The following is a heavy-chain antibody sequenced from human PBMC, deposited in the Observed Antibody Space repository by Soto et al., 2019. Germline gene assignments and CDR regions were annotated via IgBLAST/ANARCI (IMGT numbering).Heavy chain of an antibody. CDR3: ARDKSSGYYWYDAFDI. CDR2: ISSSSSYI. J-gene: IGHJ3*02. Sequence: PGGSLRLSCAASGFTFISYSMNWVRQAPGKGLEWVSSISSSSSYIYYADSVRGRFTISRDNAKNSLYLQMNSLRAEDTAVYYCARDKSSGYYWYDAFDIWGQGTMVTVS. CDR1: GFTFISYS. D-gene: IGHD3-22*01. V-gene: IGHV3-21*01.